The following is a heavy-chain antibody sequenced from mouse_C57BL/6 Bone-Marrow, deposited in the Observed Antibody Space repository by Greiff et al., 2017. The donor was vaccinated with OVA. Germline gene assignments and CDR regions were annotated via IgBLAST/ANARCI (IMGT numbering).Heavy chain of an antibody. J-gene: IGHJ1*03. CDR2: SRHKANDYTT. D-gene: IGHD4-1*01. V-gene: IGHV7-1*01. Sequence: EVQLMESGGGLVQSGRSLRLSCATSGFTFSDFYMEWVRQAPGKGLEWIAASRHKANDYTTEYSASVKGLFIVSRDTSQSILYRQMNALRAEDTAIYYGARDNWDWYFDVWGTGTTVTVSA. CDR1: GFTFSDFY. CDR3: ARDNWDWYFDV.